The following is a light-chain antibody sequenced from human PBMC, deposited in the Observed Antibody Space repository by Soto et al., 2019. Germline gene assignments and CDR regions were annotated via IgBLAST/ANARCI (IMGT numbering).Light chain of an antibody. Sequence: EIVLTQSPGTLSLSPGDRAALSCRASETVSSDFLAWYQQKPGQAPRLIIYAASSRATGIPARFSGSGSGTDFTLTISSLESEDVAVYYCQQRSSWPRTLGGGTKVDI. CDR1: ETVSSD. CDR2: AAS. V-gene: IGKV3-11*01. J-gene: IGKJ4*01. CDR3: QQRSSWPRT.